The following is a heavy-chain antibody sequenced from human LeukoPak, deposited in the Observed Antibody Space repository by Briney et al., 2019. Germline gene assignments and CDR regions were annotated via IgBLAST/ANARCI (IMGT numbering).Heavy chain of an antibody. D-gene: IGHD3-22*01. CDR1: GGSISSYY. CDR3: ARDGSSSGYYEAFDI. CDR2: IYYSGST. J-gene: IGHJ3*02. Sequence: SETLSLTCTVSGGSISSYYWSWIRQPPGKGLEWIGYIYYSGSTNYNPSLKSRVTIPVDTSKNQFSLKLSSVTAADTAVYYCARDGSSSGYYEAFDIWGQGTMVTVSS. V-gene: IGHV4-59*01.